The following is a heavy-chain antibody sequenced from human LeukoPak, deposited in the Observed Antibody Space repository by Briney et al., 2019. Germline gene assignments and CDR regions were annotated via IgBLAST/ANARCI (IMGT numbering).Heavy chain of an antibody. Sequence: GESLKISCKGSGYSFTSYWIVWVRQMPGKGLEWMGIIYPGDSDTRYSPSFQGQVTLSADKSISTAYLQWSSLKGSDTAMYYCARLVSGVGNWFDPWGQGTLVTVSS. J-gene: IGHJ5*02. CDR1: GYSFTSYW. CDR3: ARLVSGVGNWFDP. CDR2: IYPGDSDT. D-gene: IGHD1-26*01. V-gene: IGHV5-51*01.